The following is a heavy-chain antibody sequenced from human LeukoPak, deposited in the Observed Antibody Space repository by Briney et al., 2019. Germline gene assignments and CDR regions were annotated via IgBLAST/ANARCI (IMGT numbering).Heavy chain of an antibody. D-gene: IGHD6-19*01. Sequence: PGGSLRLFCAASGFTFSSYAMSWVRQAPGKGLEWVSAISGSGGSTYYAGSVKGRFTISRDNSKNTLYLQMNSLRAEDTAVYYCAKDPKYSSGWLGSCGQGTLVTVSS. CDR2: ISGSGGST. V-gene: IGHV3-23*01. CDR3: AKDPKYSSGWLGS. CDR1: GFTFSSYA. J-gene: IGHJ5*02.